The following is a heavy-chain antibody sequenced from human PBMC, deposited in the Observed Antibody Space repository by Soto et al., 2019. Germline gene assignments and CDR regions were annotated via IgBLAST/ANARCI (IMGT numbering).Heavy chain of an antibody. Sequence: PGGSLRLSCAASGFKFSNYAMSWVRQAPGKGLEWVSLISATGGGTYYADSVKGRLTTSRDNSHNTLYLQVHSLTAEDTAVYYCAKDRRAGGNSAFYFDFWGQGAQVTVSS. J-gene: IGHJ4*02. CDR2: ISATGGGT. CDR1: GFKFSNYA. CDR3: AKDRRAGGNSAFYFDF. V-gene: IGHV3-23*01. D-gene: IGHD3-16*01.